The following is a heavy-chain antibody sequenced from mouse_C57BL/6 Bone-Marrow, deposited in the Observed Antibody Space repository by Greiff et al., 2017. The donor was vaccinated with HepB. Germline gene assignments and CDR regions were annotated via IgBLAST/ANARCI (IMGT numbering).Heavy chain of an antibody. CDR2: IDPNSGGT. D-gene: IGHD1-1*01. Sequence: QVQLQQPGAELVKPGASVKLSCKASGYTFTSYWMHWVKQRPGRGLEWIGRIDPNSGGTKYNEKFKSKATLTVDKPSSTAYMQLSSLTSEDSAVYYCARSPLLLRPVPYAMDYWGQGTSVTVSS. CDR1: GYTFTSYW. V-gene: IGHV1-72*01. J-gene: IGHJ4*01. CDR3: ARSPLLLRPVPYAMDY.